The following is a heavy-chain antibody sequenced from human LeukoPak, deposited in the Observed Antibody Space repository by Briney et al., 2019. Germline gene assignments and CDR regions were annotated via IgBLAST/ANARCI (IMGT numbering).Heavy chain of an antibody. CDR1: GFKLSRNG. CDR3: ARDFDDVNGDYYYIPDF. V-gene: IGHV3-30*02. Sequence: GGSLRLSCAASGFKLSRNGMHWVRQAPGKGLGWVASIRYDATKRFYGDSVRGRFTISRDDSKNTLYLQMNNLRQEDTAVYLCARDFDDVNGDYYYIPDFWGQGVLVTVSS. CDR2: IRYDATKR. J-gene: IGHJ4*02. D-gene: IGHD3-22*01.